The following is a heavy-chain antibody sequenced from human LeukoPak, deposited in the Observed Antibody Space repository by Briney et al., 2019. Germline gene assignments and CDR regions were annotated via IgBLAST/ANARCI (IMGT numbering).Heavy chain of an antibody. Sequence: SETLSLTCTVSGDSISNYFWSWIRQPPRKGLEWMAYVHYSGSTNYNPSLKSRVTITVDKSNNQLSLRLSSVTAADTAVYYCARAGSYNLDYWGQGTLVTVSS. D-gene: IGHD1-26*01. J-gene: IGHJ4*02. V-gene: IGHV4-59*12. CDR1: GDSISNYF. CDR2: VHYSGST. CDR3: ARAGSYNLDY.